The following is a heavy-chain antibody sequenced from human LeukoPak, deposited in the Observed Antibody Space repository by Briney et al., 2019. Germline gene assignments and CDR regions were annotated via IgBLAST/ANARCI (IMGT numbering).Heavy chain of an antibody. CDR1: GYTFTDYH. D-gene: IGHD6-6*01. CDR2: INPNGGGT. Sequence: ASVKVSCKASGYTFTDYHMHWVRQAPGQGLEWMGWINPNGGGTNYAGKFRGRVTMTRDTSVSTAYMDLSRLTSDDTAVYYCARRYSNSSEGYDYWGQGTLVTVSS. CDR3: ARRYSNSSEGYDY. J-gene: IGHJ4*02. V-gene: IGHV1-2*02.